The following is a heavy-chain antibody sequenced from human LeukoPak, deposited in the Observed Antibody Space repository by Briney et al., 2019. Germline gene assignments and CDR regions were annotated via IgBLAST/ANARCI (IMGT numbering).Heavy chain of an antibody. CDR1: GYTFTGYY. J-gene: IGHJ6*02. CDR2: INPSGGST. CDR3: ARDGSECSSTSCYSYMDV. Sequence: ASVKVSCKASGYTFTGYYMHWVRQAPGQGLEWMGIINPSGGSTSYAQKFQGRVTMTRDTSTSTVYMELSSLRSEDTAVYYCARDGSECSSTSCYSYMDVWGQGTTVTVSS. V-gene: IGHV1-46*01. D-gene: IGHD2-2*01.